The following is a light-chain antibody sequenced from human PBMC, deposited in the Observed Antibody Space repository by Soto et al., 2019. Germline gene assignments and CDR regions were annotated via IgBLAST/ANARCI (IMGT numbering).Light chain of an antibody. V-gene: IGLV1-40*01. CDR3: QSYDSSLSGSV. CDR2: DNS. J-gene: IGLJ2*01. CDR1: SSNIGARYD. Sequence: QSVLTQPPSVSGAPGQRVTVSCTGSSSNIGARYDVHWYQQLPGTAPKLLIYDNSNRPSGVPDRFSGSRSGTSASLAITGLQAEDEADYYCQSYDSSLSGSVFGGGTKLTVL.